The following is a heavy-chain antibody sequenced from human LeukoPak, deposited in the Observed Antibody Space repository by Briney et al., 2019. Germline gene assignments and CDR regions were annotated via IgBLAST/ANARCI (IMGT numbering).Heavy chain of an antibody. Sequence: GGSLRLSCAVSGFTFSNHAMSWVRQAPGKGLEWVSTIGGGGGDRYYADSVKGRFTISRDNSKNTLYLQMNSLRAEDTAVYYCAKHLRCSGDSCYRPSYYYYGMDVGGQGTTATASS. V-gene: IGHV3-23*01. J-gene: IGHJ6*02. CDR3: AKHLRCSGDSCYRPSYYYYGMDV. CDR1: GFTFSNHA. CDR2: IGGGGGDR. D-gene: IGHD2-15*01.